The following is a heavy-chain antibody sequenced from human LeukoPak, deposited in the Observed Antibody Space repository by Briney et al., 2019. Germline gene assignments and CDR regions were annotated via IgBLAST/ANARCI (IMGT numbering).Heavy chain of an antibody. CDR3: ANREGGYTYDPFDY. V-gene: IGHV3-23*01. CDR1: GFTFSSYE. D-gene: IGHD5-18*01. Sequence: GGSLRLSCAASGFTFSSYEMNWVRQAPGRGLEWVSAISGSSDTTYYADSVKGRFTISRDNSKNTLYLQMNSLRAEDTAVYYCANREGGYTYDPFDYWGQGTLVTVSS. CDR2: ISGSSDTT. J-gene: IGHJ4*02.